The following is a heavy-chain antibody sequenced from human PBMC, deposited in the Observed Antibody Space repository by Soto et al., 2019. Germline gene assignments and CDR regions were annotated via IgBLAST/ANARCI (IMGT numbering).Heavy chain of an antibody. CDR3: ARGGFYDSSGARNYYYYGTNV. CDR2: ISAYDGYT. J-gene: IGHJ6*02. D-gene: IGHD3-22*01. V-gene: IGHV1-18*01. CDR1: GYTFTSYG. Sequence: ASVKVSCKASGYTFTSYGINWVRQAPGQGLEWLGWISAYDGYTNYAQILQGRVSMTTDTSTKTAYMELRSLRSDDTAMYYCARGGFYDSSGARNYYYYGTNVWGQGTTVTVSS.